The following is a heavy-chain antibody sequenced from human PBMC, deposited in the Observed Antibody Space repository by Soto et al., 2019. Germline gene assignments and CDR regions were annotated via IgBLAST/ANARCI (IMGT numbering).Heavy chain of an antibody. CDR1: GGSISSYS. CDR3: AVTPRYCSGGSCQPAHSLDI. D-gene: IGHD2-15*01. V-gene: IGHV4-59*01. J-gene: IGHJ3*02. Sequence: PSETPSLTCTVYGGSISSYSWSWIRQPPGKGLEWIGYMFYSGSTEYNPSLKSRLTISVDTSKNQFSLNLNSVTAADTAVYYCAVTPRYCSGGSCQPAHSLDIRGPGQMGTVSS. CDR2: MFYSGST.